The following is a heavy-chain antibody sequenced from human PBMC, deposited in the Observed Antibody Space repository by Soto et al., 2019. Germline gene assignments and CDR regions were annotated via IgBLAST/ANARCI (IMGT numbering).Heavy chain of an antibody. D-gene: IGHD2-15*01. CDR2: IYYSGST. V-gene: IGHV4-31*03. Sequence: SETLSLTCTVAGGSISRGGYYWSWIRQHPGKGLEWIGYIYYSGSTYYNPSLKSRVTISVDTSKNQFSLKLSPVTAADTAVYYCARNGGRYCSGGSCYLDYWGQGTLVTVSS. CDR3: ARNGGRYCSGGSCYLDY. CDR1: GGSISRGGYY. J-gene: IGHJ4*02.